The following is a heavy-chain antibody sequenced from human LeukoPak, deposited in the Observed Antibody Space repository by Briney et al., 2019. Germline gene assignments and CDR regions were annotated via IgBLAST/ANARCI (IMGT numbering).Heavy chain of an antibody. CDR2: IYHSGST. V-gene: IGHV4-38-2*01. CDR1: GYSISSGYY. D-gene: IGHD6-13*01. Sequence: SETLSLTCAVSGYSISSGYYWGWIRQPPGKGLEWIGSIYHSGSTYYNPSLKSRVTISVDTSKNQFSLKLSSVTAADTAVYYCARVTLIAAAGGWFDPWGQGTLVTVSS. CDR3: ARVTLIAAAGGWFDP. J-gene: IGHJ5*02.